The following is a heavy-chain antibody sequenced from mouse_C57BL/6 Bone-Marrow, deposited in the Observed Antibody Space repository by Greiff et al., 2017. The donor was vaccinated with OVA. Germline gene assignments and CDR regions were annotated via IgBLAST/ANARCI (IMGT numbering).Heavy chain of an antibody. CDR1: GYTFTSYW. CDR3: SRYYDYDLSMDY. D-gene: IGHD2-4*01. V-gene: IGHV1-72*01. Sequence: QVQLKQPGAELVKPGASVKLSCKASGYTFTSYWMHWVKQRPGRGLEWIGRIDPNSGGTKYNEKFKSKATLTVDKPSRTPYMQLSSLTSDDSAVYYCSRYYDYDLSMDYWGQGTSVTVSS. J-gene: IGHJ4*01. CDR2: IDPNSGGT.